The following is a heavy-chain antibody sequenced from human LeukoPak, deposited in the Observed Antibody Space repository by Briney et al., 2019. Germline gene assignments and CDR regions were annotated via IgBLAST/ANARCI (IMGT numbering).Heavy chain of an antibody. CDR1: GGSISSYY. V-gene: IGHV4-59*01. J-gene: IGHJ3*02. D-gene: IGHD2-2*01. Sequence: SETLSLTCTVSGGSISSYYWSWIRQPPGKGLEWIGYIYYSGSTNYNPSLKSRVTISVDTSKNQFSLKLSSVTAADTAVYYCAREGRCSSTCCYPRWDAFDIWGQGTMVTVSS. CDR2: IYYSGST. CDR3: AREGRCSSTCCYPRWDAFDI.